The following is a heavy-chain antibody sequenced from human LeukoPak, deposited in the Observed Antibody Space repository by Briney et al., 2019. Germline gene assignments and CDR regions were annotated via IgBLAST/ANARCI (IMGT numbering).Heavy chain of an antibody. J-gene: IGHJ4*02. V-gene: IGHV3-49*03. CDR2: IRSRGYGGAR. Sequence: TGGSLRLSCTASGFSFGDYTMSWFRQAPGKGLEWVGFIRSRGYGGAREYAASVKDRFSISRDDSNSIAHLQMNSLKTEDTAFYYCTSYSESSDYFEYWGQGTLVTVSS. CDR1: GFSFGDYT. CDR3: TSYSESSDYFEY. D-gene: IGHD2-21*01.